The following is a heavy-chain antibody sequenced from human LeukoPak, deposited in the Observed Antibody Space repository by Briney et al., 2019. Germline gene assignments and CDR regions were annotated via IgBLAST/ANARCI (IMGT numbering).Heavy chain of an antibody. CDR3: TRDPYDFWSGYGY. V-gene: IGHV3-49*04. Sequence: GGSLRLSCTASGFTFGDYAMSWVRQAPGKGLEWVGLIRSKAYGGTTEYAASVKGRFTISRDDSKSIAYLQMDSLKTEDTAVYYCTRDPYDFWSGYGYWGQGTLVTVSS. CDR2: IRSKAYGGTT. D-gene: IGHD3-3*01. CDR1: GFTFGDYA. J-gene: IGHJ4*02.